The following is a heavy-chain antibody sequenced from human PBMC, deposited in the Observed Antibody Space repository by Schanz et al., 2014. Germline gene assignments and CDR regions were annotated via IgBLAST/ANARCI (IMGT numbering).Heavy chain of an antibody. D-gene: IGHD6-13*01. CDR2: FNDGGVNK. CDR1: GFMFSSHS. CDR3: AKSQGSSFDS. J-gene: IGHJ4*02. Sequence: VQLVESGGGVVQPGRSLRLSCAASGFMFSSHSFNWVRQAPGKGLEWVSSFNDGGVNKYYADSVKGRFTISSDNSKSTLYLQMSSLRAEDTAVYYCAKSQGSSFDSWGQGTLVTVSS. V-gene: IGHV3-23*04.